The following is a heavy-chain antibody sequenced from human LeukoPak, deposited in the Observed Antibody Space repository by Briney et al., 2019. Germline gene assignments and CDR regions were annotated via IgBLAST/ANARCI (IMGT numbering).Heavy chain of an antibody. CDR1: GGSISSYY. CDR2: IYTSGST. D-gene: IGHD3-10*01. Sequence: SETLSLTCTVSGGSISSYYWSWIRQPAGKGLEWIGHIYTSGSTNYNPSLKSRVTMSVDTSKNQFSLKLSSVTAADTAVYYCARERYYYGSGSYRTNWFDPWGQGTLVTVSS. CDR3: ARERYYYGSGSYRTNWFDP. J-gene: IGHJ5*02. V-gene: IGHV4-4*07.